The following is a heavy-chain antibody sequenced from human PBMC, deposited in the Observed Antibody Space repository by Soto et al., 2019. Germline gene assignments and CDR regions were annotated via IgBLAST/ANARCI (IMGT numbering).Heavy chain of an antibody. D-gene: IGHD6-13*01. CDR3: ASKSIAAAHWFDP. V-gene: IGHV4-4*02. CDR1: GGSISSSNW. CDR2: IYHSGST. Sequence: SETLSLTCAVSGGSISSSNWWSWVRQPPGKGLEWIGEIYHSGSTNYNPSLKSRVTISVDKSKNQFSLKLSSVTAADTAVYYCASKSIAAAHWFDPWGQGTLVIVSS. J-gene: IGHJ5*02.